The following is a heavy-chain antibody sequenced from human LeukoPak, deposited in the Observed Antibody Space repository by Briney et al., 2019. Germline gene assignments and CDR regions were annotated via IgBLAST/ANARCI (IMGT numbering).Heavy chain of an antibody. CDR2: IPYDGSDK. V-gene: IGHV3-30*02. CDR1: GFTFTGSS. Sequence: GGSLRLSCEASGFTFTGSSMNWVRQAPGKGLEWVAFIPYDGSDKFYADSVKGRFTISRDNSKNTLYLQMNSLRAEDTAVYYCAAMTSVTTGDYWGQGTLVTVSS. J-gene: IGHJ4*02. CDR3: AAMTSVTTGDY. D-gene: IGHD4-11*01.